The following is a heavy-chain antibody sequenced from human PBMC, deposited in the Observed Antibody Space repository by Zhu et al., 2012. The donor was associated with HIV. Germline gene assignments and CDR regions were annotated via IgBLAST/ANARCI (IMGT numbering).Heavy chain of an antibody. Sequence: QVQLQQSGPGLVMTSGTLSLTCAVSGGSISNSNWWSWVRQPPGKGLEWIGEIHQSGGANYNPSLKGRVTISIDKSKNQFSLKLNSVTVADTAFYYCASANSGYYPYWGQGSLVTVSS. CDR1: GGSISNSNW. V-gene: IGHV4-4*02. J-gene: IGHJ4*02. CDR3: ASANSGYYPY. CDR2: IHQSGGA. D-gene: IGHD5-12*01.